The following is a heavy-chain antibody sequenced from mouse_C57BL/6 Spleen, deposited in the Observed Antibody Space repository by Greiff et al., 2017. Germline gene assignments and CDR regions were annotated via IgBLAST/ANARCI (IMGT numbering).Heavy chain of an antibody. J-gene: IGHJ2*01. Sequence: QVQLQQSGAELVRPGASVTLSCKASGYTFTDYEMHWVKQTPVHGLEWIGAIDPETGGTAYNQKFKGKAILTADKSSSTAYMELRSLTSEDSAVYYCTRWGIIYSLDYWGQGTTLTVSS. CDR2: IDPETGGT. D-gene: IGHD1-1*01. CDR1: GYTFTDYE. CDR3: TRWGIIYSLDY. V-gene: IGHV1-15*01.